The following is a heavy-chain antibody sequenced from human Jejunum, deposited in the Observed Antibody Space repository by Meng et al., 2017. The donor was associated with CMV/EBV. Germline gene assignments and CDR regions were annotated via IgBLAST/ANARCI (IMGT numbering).Heavy chain of an antibody. CDR3: ARGNRRYGVFDY. D-gene: IGHD4-17*01. J-gene: IGHJ4*02. CDR1: FFAHSCYW. Sequence: CAVFFFAHSCYWIHWVRQAPVEWLGWIARITSAGSTICCASAVQGRLTFSDDYANFALFLQVSSLRVDDTAVYFCARGNRRYGVFDYWVLGTLVTVSS. CDR2: ITSAGSTI. V-gene: IGHV3-74*01.